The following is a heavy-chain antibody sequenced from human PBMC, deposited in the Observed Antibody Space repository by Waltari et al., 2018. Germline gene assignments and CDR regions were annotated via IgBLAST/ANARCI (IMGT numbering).Heavy chain of an antibody. CDR1: GGTFSSYA. D-gene: IGHD3-3*01. CDR3: AIAGGGIFGVVIRGFDY. J-gene: IGHJ4*02. V-gene: IGHV1-69*01. Sequence: QVQLVQSGAEVKKPGSSVKVSCKASGGTFSSYALSWVRQAPGQGRGWMGGIIPIFGTANYAQKFKGRVTITADESTSTAYMGLGSLGSEDTAVYYCAIAGGGIFGVVIRGFDYWGQGTLVTVSS. CDR2: IIPIFGTA.